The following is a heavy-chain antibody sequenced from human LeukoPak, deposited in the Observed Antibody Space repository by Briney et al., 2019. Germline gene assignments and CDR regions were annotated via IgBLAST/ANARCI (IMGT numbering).Heavy chain of an antibody. J-gene: IGHJ5*02. D-gene: IGHD3-3*01. Sequence: GASVKVSCKASGYTFSSYDINWVRQATGQGLEWMGWMNPNSGNTGYAQNFQGRVTMTRNTSVSTAYMELSSLTSEDTAVYYCARGRSAALPRQNCFDPWGQGTLVTVSS. CDR3: ARGRSAALPRQNCFDP. V-gene: IGHV1-8*01. CDR2: MNPNSGNT. CDR1: GYTFSSYD.